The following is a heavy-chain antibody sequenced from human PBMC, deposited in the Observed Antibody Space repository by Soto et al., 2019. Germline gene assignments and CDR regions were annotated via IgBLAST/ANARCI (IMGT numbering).Heavy chain of an antibody. CDR3: AREFLVVGTARGGAFDY. V-gene: IGHV3-30-3*01. CDR1: GFTFSSYA. J-gene: IGHJ4*02. CDR2: ISYDGSNK. Sequence: QVQLVESGGGVVQPGRSLRLSCAASGFTFSSYAMHWVRQAPGKGLEWVAVISYDGSNKYYADSVKGRFTISRDNSKNSLYLQMNSLRAEDTAVYYCAREFLVVGTARGGAFDYWGQGTLVTVSS. D-gene: IGHD2-21*02.